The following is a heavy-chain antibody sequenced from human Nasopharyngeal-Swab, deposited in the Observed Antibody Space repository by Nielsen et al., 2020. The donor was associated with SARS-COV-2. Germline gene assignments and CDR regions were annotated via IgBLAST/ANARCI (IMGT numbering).Heavy chain of an antibody. J-gene: IGHJ4*02. D-gene: IGHD3-10*01. CDR3: TTDQWFRELGGAY. V-gene: IGHV3-15*01. Sequence: VRQAPGKGLEWVGRIKSKTDGGTTDYAAPVKGRFTISRDDSKNTLYLQMNSLKTEDTAVYYCTTDQWFRELGGAYWGRGTLVTVSS. CDR2: IKSKTDGGTT.